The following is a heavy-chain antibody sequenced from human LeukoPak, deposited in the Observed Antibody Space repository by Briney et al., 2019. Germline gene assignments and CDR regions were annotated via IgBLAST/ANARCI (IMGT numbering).Heavy chain of an antibody. CDR1: GFTFSSYN. CDR2: ITSGSSYI. CDR3: ARDNYDSSGPYYFDY. Sequence: GGSLRLSCAASGFTFSSYNMNWVRQAPGQGLEWVSSITSGSSYIYYADSVKGRFTISRDNAKNSLYLQMNSLRAEDTAVYYCARDNYDSSGPYYFDYWGQGTLVTVSS. J-gene: IGHJ4*02. V-gene: IGHV3-21*01. D-gene: IGHD3-22*01.